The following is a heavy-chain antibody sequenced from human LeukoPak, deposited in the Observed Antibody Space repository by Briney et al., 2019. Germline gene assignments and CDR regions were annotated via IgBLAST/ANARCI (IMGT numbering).Heavy chain of an antibody. V-gene: IGHV3-30*09. CDR3: ATGITTTTFSYFHY. D-gene: IGHD1-7*01. Sequence: GRSLRLSCAASGFTFSSYAVDWVREAPGKGLEWVAVISYDGSNKFYADSVKGRFAISRDNSRNTLYLQRNSLSAEDTAVYYCATGITTTTFSYFHYGGQGALVTVSS. CDR1: GFTFSSYA. CDR2: ISYDGSNK. J-gene: IGHJ4*02.